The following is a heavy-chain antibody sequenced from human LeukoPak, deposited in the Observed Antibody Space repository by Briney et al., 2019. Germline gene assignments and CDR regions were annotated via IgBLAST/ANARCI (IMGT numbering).Heavy chain of an antibody. D-gene: IGHD2-2*01. CDR1: GFTFSSYG. V-gene: IGHV3-33*01. Sequence: GGSLRLSCAASGFTFSSYGMHWVRQAPGKGLEWVAVIWYDGSNKYYADSVKGRFTISRDNSKNALYLQMNSLRAEDTAVYYCARDRYCSSTSCYFYGMDVWGQGTTVTVSS. CDR2: IWYDGSNK. CDR3: ARDRYCSSTSCYFYGMDV. J-gene: IGHJ6*02.